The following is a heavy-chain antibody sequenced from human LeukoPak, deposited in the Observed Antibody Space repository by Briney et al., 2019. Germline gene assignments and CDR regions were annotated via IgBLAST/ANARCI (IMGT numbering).Heavy chain of an antibody. V-gene: IGHV1-8*01. CDR1: GYTFSSYD. Sequence: ASVNVSCKASGYTFSSYDINWVRQASGQGLEWMGWMNPNSGNTGYAQKFQGRVNMTRNTSISTAYMELSSLRSEDTAVYYCARAGWRITMVRGVISGVFLDYWGQGTLVTVSS. CDR3: ARAGWRITMVRGVISGVFLDY. J-gene: IGHJ4*02. CDR2: MNPNSGNT. D-gene: IGHD3-10*01.